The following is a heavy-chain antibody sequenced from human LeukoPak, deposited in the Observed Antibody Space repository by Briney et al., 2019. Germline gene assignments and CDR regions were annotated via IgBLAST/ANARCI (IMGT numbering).Heavy chain of an antibody. CDR2: IIPIFGTA. D-gene: IGHD2-15*01. CDR3: ARVPYCSGGSCLLRGYYFDY. CDR1: GGTFSSYA. Sequence: GASVKVSCKASGGTFSSYAISWVRLAPGQGLEWMGGIIPIFGTANYAQKFQGRVTITADESTSTAYMELSSLRSEDTAVYYCARVPYCSGGSCLLRGYYFDYWGQGTLVTVSS. V-gene: IGHV1-69*01. J-gene: IGHJ4*02.